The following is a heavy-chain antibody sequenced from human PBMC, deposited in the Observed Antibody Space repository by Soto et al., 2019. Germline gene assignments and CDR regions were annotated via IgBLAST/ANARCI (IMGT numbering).Heavy chain of an antibody. CDR3: ARAHYDFCTGGDQYDFYGLDV. Sequence: QVHLVESGGGVVPPGRSLRLSCAASGFALSGYGMHWVRQAPGKGLEWVAAISNDGTTEAYADSVKGRITIARDKSQNKLHLQMSSLRPGDTAVYYCARAHYDFCTGGDQYDFYGLDVWGQGTTVTVSS. D-gene: IGHD3-3*01. J-gene: IGHJ6*02. V-gene: IGHV3-30*03. CDR2: ISNDGTTE. CDR1: GFALSGYG.